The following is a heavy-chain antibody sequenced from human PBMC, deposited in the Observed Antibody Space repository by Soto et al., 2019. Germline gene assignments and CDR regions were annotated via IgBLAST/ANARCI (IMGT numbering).Heavy chain of an antibody. Sequence: QVQLVQSGGEVKKSGASVKVACKTSGYTFTTYGISWVRQAPGQGLEWVGWISAYSGKTHYAQKFQGKVTMTTDTSTNTAYLELRSLRSDDTAVYYCARDPYFGDHQYWGQGTLVTVSS. V-gene: IGHV1-18*01. D-gene: IGHD3-10*01. J-gene: IGHJ4*02. CDR3: ARDPYFGDHQY. CDR2: ISAYSGKT. CDR1: GYTFTTYG.